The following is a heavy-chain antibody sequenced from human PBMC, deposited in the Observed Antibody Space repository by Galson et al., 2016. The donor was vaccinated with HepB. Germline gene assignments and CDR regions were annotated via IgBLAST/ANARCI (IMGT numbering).Heavy chain of an antibody. V-gene: IGHV3-23*01. J-gene: IGHJ4*02. CDR1: DFPFRSYA. CDR3: ARVSGPWVGVPAAKVYFDF. Sequence: SLRLSCAASDFPFRSYAMAGVRQAPGSGLEWVAVISDGGTAHYADSAKGRFTISRENSKNTVYLQMDSLRAEDRAEYYCARVSGPWVGVPAAKVYFDFWGQGTLVIVSS. CDR2: ISDGGTA. D-gene: IGHD2-2*01.